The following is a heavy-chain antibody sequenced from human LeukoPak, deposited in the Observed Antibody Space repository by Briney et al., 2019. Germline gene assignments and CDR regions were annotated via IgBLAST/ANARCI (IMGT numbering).Heavy chain of an antibody. J-gene: IGHJ6*02. CDR1: GDSVSSNSAA. V-gene: IGHV6-1*01. CDR3: ASVRYSSSDYYYGMDV. D-gene: IGHD6-13*01. Sequence: SQTLSLTCAISGDSVSSNSAAWNWIRQSPSRGLEWLGRTYCRSKWYNDYAVSVKSRITINPDTSKNQFSLQLNSVTPEDTAVYYCASVRYSSSDYYYGMDVWGQGTTVTVSS. CDR2: TYCRSKWYN.